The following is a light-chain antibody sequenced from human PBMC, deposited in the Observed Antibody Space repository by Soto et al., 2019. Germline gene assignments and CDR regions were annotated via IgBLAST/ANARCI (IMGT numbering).Light chain of an antibody. CDR1: QTIGSS. J-gene: IGKJ2*01. CDR2: DAS. CDR3: QQHNDYSPVT. Sequence: DIQMTQSPSTLSASVGDRVTITCRASQTIGSSLAWYQHKPGKASKLLIFDASTLQTGVPSRFSGSGFGTEFTLTISKLQPDDFATYYCQQHNDYSPVTFGQGTKLEIK. V-gene: IGKV1-5*01.